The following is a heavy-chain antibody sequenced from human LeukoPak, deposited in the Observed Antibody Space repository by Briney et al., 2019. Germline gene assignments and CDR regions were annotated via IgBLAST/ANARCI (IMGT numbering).Heavy chain of an antibody. CDR2: IYHSGST. D-gene: IGHD2-2*01. Sequence: KPSQTLSLTCTVSGGSISSGGYYWSWIRQPPGKGLEWIGYIYHSGSTYYNPSLKSRVTISVDRSKNQFSLKLSSVTAADTAVYYCARSGYQLPVSYYFDYWGQGTLVTVSS. J-gene: IGHJ4*02. V-gene: IGHV4-30-2*01. CDR3: ARSGYQLPVSYYFDY. CDR1: GGSISSGGYY.